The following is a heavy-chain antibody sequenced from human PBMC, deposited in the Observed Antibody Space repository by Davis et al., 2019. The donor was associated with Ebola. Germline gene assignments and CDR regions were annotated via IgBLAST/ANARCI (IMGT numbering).Heavy chain of an antibody. Sequence: ASVKVSCKASGYTFTSYAMHWVRQAPGQRLEWMGWINAGNGNTKYSQKFQGRVTITADKSTSTAYMELSSLRSEDTAVYYCARDGYSSGWYAGIDYWGQGTLVTVSS. CDR3: ARDGYSSGWYAGIDY. V-gene: IGHV1-3*01. CDR2: INAGNGNT. CDR1: GYTFTSYA. D-gene: IGHD6-19*01. J-gene: IGHJ4*02.